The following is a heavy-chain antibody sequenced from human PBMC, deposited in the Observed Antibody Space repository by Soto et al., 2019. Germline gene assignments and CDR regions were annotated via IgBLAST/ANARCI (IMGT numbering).Heavy chain of an antibody. D-gene: IGHD3-22*01. J-gene: IGHJ4*02. CDR2: INHSGST. V-gene: IGHV4-34*01. CDR3: AREAYYYDSSGYNTNFDY. CDR1: GGSFSGYY. Sequence: PSETLSLTCAVYGGSFSGYYWSWIRQPPGKGLEWIGEINHSGSTNYNPSLKSRVTISVDTSKNQFSLKLSSVTAADTAVYYCAREAYYYDSSGYNTNFDYWGQGTLVTVSS.